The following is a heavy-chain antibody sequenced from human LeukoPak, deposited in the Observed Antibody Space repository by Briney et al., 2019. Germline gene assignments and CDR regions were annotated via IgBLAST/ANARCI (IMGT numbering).Heavy chain of an antibody. V-gene: IGHV3-7*04. CDR3: ARGRYCSSTRCYFDY. Sequence: PGGSLRLSCAASGFTFSSDWMTWVRQAPGKGLERVANIKQNGGEKYYVDSVKGRFTISRDNAKNSLYLQMNSLRAEDTAVYYCARGRYCSSTRCYFDYWGQGTLVTVSS. J-gene: IGHJ4*02. CDR2: IKQNGGEK. CDR1: GFTFSSDW. D-gene: IGHD2-2*01.